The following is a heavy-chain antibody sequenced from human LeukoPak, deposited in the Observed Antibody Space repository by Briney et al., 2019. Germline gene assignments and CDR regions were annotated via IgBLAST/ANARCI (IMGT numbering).Heavy chain of an antibody. CDR2: IYHSGST. D-gene: IGHD4-23*01. J-gene: IGHJ4*02. Sequence: PSQTLSLTCAVYGGSISSGGYSWSWIRQPPGKGLEWIGYIYHSGSTYYNPSLKSRVTISVDRSKNQFSLKLSSVTAADTAVYYCARALTTTVVTFDYWGQGTLVTVSS. V-gene: IGHV4-30-2*01. CDR3: ARALTTTVVTFDY. CDR1: GGSISSGGYS.